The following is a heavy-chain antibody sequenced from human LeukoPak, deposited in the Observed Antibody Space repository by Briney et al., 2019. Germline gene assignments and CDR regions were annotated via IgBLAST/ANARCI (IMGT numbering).Heavy chain of an antibody. Sequence: PGGTLRLSCAASGFTFSSYGMSWVRQAPGKGLEWVSAISGSGGSTYYADSVKGRFTISRDNSKNSLYLQMNSLRAEDTAVYYCARERSSSVDYWGQGTLVTVSS. CDR3: ARERSSSVDY. CDR1: GFTFSSYG. CDR2: ISGSGGST. V-gene: IGHV3-23*01. J-gene: IGHJ4*02. D-gene: IGHD6-13*01.